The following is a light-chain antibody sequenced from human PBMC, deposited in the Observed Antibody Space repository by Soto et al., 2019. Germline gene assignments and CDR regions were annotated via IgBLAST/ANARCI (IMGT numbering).Light chain of an antibody. CDR2: EDS. Sequence: SYELTQPPSVSVAPGQTAKITCGGNNIERRSVNWFQQKPGQAPVLVVYEDSDRPAGIPDRFSGSNSGNTAALTISRVATGDEADYYCQVLDSSSDRAVFGGGTQLTVL. V-gene: IGLV3-21*02. J-gene: IGLJ7*01. CDR3: QVLDSSSDRAV. CDR1: NIERRS.